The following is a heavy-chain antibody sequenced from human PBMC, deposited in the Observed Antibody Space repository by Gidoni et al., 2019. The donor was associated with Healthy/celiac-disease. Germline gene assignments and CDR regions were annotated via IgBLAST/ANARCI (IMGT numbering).Heavy chain of an antibody. CDR1: GFTFDDYD. CDR3: AKDEQQLVRRSHFDY. D-gene: IGHD6-13*01. J-gene: IGHJ4*02. V-gene: IGHV3-9*01. Sequence: EVQLVESGGGLVQPGRSLRLSCAASGFTFDDYDMHWVRQATGKGLEWVSGISWNSGSIGYADSVKGRFTISRDNAKNSLYLQMNSLRAEDTALYYCAKDEQQLVRRSHFDYWGQGTLVTVSS. CDR2: ISWNSGSI.